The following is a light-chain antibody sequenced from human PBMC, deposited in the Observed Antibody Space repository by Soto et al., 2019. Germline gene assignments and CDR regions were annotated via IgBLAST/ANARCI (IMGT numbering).Light chain of an antibody. J-gene: IGKJ2*01. CDR2: GIS. Sequence: ESVLTQSPGTLSLSPGERATLSCRASQSVTNRYFAWYQQRPGQAPRLLFYGISNRATGIPDRFSGSGSGTDFTHTISRLEPEDFVVYYCQQYSSLPHTFGQGTKLEVK. CDR3: QQYSSLPHT. V-gene: IGKV3-20*01. CDR1: QSVTNRY.